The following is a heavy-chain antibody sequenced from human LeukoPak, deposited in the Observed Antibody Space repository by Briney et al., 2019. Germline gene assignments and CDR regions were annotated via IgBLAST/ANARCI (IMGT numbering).Heavy chain of an antibody. V-gene: IGHV3-7*01. CDR1: GFTFSSYW. D-gene: IGHD4-11*01. CDR3: AREGGYSPYNWFDP. Sequence: GGSLRLSCAASGFTFSSYWMSWVRQAPGKGLEWAANIKQDGSEKYYVDSVKGRFTISRDNAKNSLYLQMNSLRAEDTAVYYCAREGGYSPYNWFDPWGQGTLVTVSS. CDR2: IKQDGSEK. J-gene: IGHJ5*02.